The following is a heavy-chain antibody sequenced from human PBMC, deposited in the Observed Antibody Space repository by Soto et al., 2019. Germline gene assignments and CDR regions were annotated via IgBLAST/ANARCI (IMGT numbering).Heavy chain of an antibody. CDR2: IYHSGNT. J-gene: IGHJ5*02. D-gene: IGHD1-26*01. Sequence: SETLSLTCAVSGGSISSGGYSWSWIRQPPGKGLEWIGYIYHSGNTYYNPSLKNRVTISVDRSKNQFSLKLSSVTAADTAVYYCARDGKVSGSATHWFDPWGQGTLVTVSS. V-gene: IGHV4-30-2*01. CDR3: ARDGKVSGSATHWFDP. CDR1: GGSISSGGYS.